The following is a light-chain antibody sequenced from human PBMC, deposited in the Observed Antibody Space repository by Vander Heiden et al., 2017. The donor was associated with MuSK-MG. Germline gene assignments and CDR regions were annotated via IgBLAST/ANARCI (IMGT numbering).Light chain of an antibody. V-gene: IGKV1-33*01. CDR2: DAS. Sequence: DIQMTQSPSSLSASVGDRVTITCQASQDISNYLNWYQQKPGKAPKLLIYDASNLETGVPSRFSGSGSGTDFTFTISSLQPEDIATYYCQQDDNLLLFTFGHGTKLDIK. CDR3: QQDDNLLLFT. CDR1: QDISNY. J-gene: IGKJ3*01.